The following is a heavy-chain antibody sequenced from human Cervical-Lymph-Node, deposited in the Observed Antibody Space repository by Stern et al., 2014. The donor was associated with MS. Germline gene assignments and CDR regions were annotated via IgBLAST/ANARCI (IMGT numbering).Heavy chain of an antibody. CDR2: IIPVFGTA. J-gene: IGHJ6*02. Sequence: VQLVQSGAEVKKPGSSVRVSCKASGGTFSSYAISWVRQAPGQGLEWMGGIIPVFGTANYAQKFQGRVTITEDDSTSTAYMEVISLRSEDTAVYYCASSVGELTPEAVWGQGTTVTVFS. V-gene: IGHV1-69*01. D-gene: IGHD3-10*01. CDR3: ASSVGELTPEAV. CDR1: GGTFSSYA.